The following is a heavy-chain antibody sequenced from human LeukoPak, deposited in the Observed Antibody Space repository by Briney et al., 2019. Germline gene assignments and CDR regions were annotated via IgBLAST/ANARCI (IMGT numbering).Heavy chain of an antibody. Sequence: GGSLRLSCAASGFTFSSYAMSWVRQAPGKGLEWDSAISGSGGSTYYADSVKGRFTISRDNSKNTLYLQMNSLRAEDTAVYYCAKDEEVVVGYYYYGMDVWGQGTTVTVSS. J-gene: IGHJ6*02. V-gene: IGHV3-23*01. CDR3: AKDEEVVVGYYYYGMDV. CDR2: ISGSGGST. CDR1: GFTFSSYA. D-gene: IGHD2-15*01.